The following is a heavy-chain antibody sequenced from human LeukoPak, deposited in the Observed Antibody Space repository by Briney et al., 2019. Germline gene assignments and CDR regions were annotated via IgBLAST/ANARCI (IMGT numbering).Heavy chain of an antibody. CDR1: GGSISSYY. CDR3: ARGEQQLVPFDY. Sequence: SETLSLTCTVSGGSISSYYWSWIRQPPGKGLEWIGYICYSGSTNYNPSLKSRVTISVDTSKNQFSLKLSSVTAADTAVYYCARGEQQLVPFDYWGQGTLVTVSS. D-gene: IGHD6-13*01. J-gene: IGHJ4*02. CDR2: ICYSGST. V-gene: IGHV4-59*01.